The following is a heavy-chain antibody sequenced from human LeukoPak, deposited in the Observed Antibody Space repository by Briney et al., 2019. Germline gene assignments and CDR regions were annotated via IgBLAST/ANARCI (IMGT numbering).Heavy chain of an antibody. Sequence: SETLSLTCTVSGGSISSYYWSWIRQPAGKGLEWIGRIYTSGSTNYNPSLKSRVTMSVDTSNNQFSLKLSSVTAADTAVYYCARDRGSSSWQPLDYWGQGTLVTVSS. CDR1: GGSISSYY. CDR2: IYTSGST. D-gene: IGHD6-13*01. V-gene: IGHV4-4*07. J-gene: IGHJ4*02. CDR3: ARDRGSSSWQPLDY.